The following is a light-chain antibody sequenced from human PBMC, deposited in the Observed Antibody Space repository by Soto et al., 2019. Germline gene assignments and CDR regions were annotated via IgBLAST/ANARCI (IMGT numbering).Light chain of an antibody. CDR2: EVS. CDR1: SSDVGGYNY. CDR3: LLYYGGGQLWV. V-gene: IGLV2-14*01. J-gene: IGLJ3*02. Sequence: QSALTQPASVSGSPGQSITISCTGTSSDVGGYNYVSWYQQHPGKAPKLMIYEVSNRPSGVSNRFSGSKSGNTASLTISGLQAEDEADYYCLLYYGGGQLWVFGGGTKLTVL.